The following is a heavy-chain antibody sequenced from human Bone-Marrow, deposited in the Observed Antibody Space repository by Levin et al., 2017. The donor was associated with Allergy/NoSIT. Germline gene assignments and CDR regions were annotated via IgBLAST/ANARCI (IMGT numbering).Heavy chain of an antibody. CDR1: GGSFSGYY. Sequence: SQTLSLTCAVYGGSFSGYYWSWIRQPPGKGLEWIGEINHSGSTNYNPSLKSRVTISVDTSKNQFSLKLSSVTAADTAVYYCARGRRAAAGKLSPAFDIWGQGTMVTVSS. D-gene: IGHD6-13*01. J-gene: IGHJ3*02. CDR3: ARGRRAAAGKLSPAFDI. V-gene: IGHV4-34*01. CDR2: INHSGST.